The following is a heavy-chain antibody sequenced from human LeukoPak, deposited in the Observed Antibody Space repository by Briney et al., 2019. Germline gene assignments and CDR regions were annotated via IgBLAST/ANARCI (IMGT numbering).Heavy chain of an antibody. J-gene: IGHJ3*02. V-gene: IGHV3-74*01. CDR1: GFTFRDYW. D-gene: IGHD7-27*01. CDR3: ARDQFGTGDRRDAFDI. CDR2: INEDGSST. Sequence: GGSLRLSCAASGFTFRDYWMHWVRQVPGKGLVWVSRINEDGSSTDYADSVKGRFTISRDNSKNTLYLQTNSLRAEDTAVYYCARDQFGTGDRRDAFDIWGQGTMVTVSS.